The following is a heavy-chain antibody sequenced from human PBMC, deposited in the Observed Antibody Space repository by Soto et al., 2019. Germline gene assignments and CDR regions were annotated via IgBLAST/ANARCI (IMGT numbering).Heavy chain of an antibody. Sequence: GGSLRLSCKGSGYSFTSYWIGWVRQMPGKGLEWMGIIYPGDSDTRYSPSFQGQVTISADKSISTTYLQWSSLKASDTAMYYCARLGDYYMDVWGKGTTVTVSS. CDR3: ARLGDYYMDV. J-gene: IGHJ6*03. CDR1: GYSFTSYW. D-gene: IGHD4-17*01. V-gene: IGHV5-51*01. CDR2: IYPGDSDT.